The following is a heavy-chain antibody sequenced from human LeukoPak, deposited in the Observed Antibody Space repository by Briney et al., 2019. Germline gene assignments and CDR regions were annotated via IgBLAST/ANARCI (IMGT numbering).Heavy chain of an antibody. D-gene: IGHD4-11*01. Sequence: GGSLRLSCAASGFTFSNAWMSWVRQAPGKGLEWVGRIKSKTDGGTTDYAAPVKGRFTISRDDSKNTLYLQMNSLKTEDTAVYYCTTDYSNYVSGAFDIWGQGTMVTVSS. CDR3: TTDYSNYVSGAFDI. J-gene: IGHJ3*02. CDR1: GFTFSNAW. CDR2: IKSKTDGGTT. V-gene: IGHV3-15*01.